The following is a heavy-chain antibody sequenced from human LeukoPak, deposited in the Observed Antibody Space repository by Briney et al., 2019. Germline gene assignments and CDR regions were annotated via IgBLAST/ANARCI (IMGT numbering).Heavy chain of an antibody. D-gene: IGHD2-21*01. CDR3: ARDEELLITH. CDR2: IYTSGST. J-gene: IGHJ4*02. Sequence: SQTLSLTCTVSGGSISSGSYYWSWIRQPAGKGLEWIGRIYTSGSTNYNPSLKSRVTISVDTSKNQFSLKLSSVTAADTAVYYCARDEELLITHWGQGTLVTVSS. V-gene: IGHV4-61*02. CDR1: GGSISSGSYY.